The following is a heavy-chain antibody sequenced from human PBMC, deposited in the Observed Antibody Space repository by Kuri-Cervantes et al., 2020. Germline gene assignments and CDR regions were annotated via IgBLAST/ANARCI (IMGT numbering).Heavy chain of an antibody. CDR3: AKGVTTVTTVAFDI. CDR1: GFTFSDHY. V-gene: IGHV3-23*01. Sequence: GGSLRLSCAASGFTFSDHYMSWIRQAPGKGLEWVSSISGSGGSTYYADSVKGRFTISRDNSKNTLYLQMNSLRAEDTAVYYCAKGVTTVTTVAFDIWGQGTMVTVSS. D-gene: IGHD4-17*01. J-gene: IGHJ3*02. CDR2: ISGSGGST.